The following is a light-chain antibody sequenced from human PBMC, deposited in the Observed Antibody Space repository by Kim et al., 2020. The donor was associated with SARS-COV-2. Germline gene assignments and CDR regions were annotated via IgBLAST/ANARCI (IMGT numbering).Light chain of an antibody. Sequence: DIQMTQSPSTLSAAVGDRVTITCRASQNIETWLAWYQQRPGKAPKLLIYKASFLEIGVPSRFSGSGSGAEFTLTISSLQPDDFATYYCQHYIRFPYIFGQGTKLEI. CDR2: KAS. V-gene: IGKV1-5*03. CDR3: QHYIRFPYI. J-gene: IGKJ2*01. CDR1: QNIETW.